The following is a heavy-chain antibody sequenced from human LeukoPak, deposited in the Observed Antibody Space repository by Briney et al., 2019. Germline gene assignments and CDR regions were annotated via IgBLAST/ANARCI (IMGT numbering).Heavy chain of an antibody. J-gene: IGHJ4*02. D-gene: IGHD3-9*01. Sequence: GGSLRLSCVASGFTFSSYAMSWVRQAPGKGLEWVSAISGSGGSTYHADSVKGRFTISRDNSKNTLYLQMNSLRAEDTAVYYCAKDPLLRYFDWSGNYWGQGTLVTVSS. CDR3: AKDPLLRYFDWSGNY. CDR1: GFTFSSYA. CDR2: ISGSGGST. V-gene: IGHV3-23*01.